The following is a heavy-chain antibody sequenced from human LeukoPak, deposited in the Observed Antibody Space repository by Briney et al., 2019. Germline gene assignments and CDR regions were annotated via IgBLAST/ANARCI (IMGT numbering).Heavy chain of an antibody. CDR2: FRCSGSTT. CDR3: ARDLNTAMVSPFVY. CDR1: GFTFSDYY. Sequence: GGSLRLSCAVYGFTFSDYYMSWIRQAPGEGLGWVSYFRCSGSTTYYADSVKGRFTISRNNAKNSLYLQMNSLRAEDTAVYYCARDLNTAMVSPFVYWGQGTLVTVSS. D-gene: IGHD5-18*01. V-gene: IGHV3-11*04. J-gene: IGHJ4*02.